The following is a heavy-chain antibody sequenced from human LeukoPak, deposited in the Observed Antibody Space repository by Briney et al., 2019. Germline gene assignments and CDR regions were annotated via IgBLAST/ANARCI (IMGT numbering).Heavy chain of an antibody. J-gene: IGHJ4*02. V-gene: IGHV3-21*01. CDR2: ISSSSSYI. CDR1: GFTFSSYS. CDR3: STATYYFDY. Sequence: GGSLRLSCAASGFTFSSYSMNWVRQAPGKGLEWVSSISSSSSYIYYAGSVKGRFTISRDNAKNSLYLQMNSLRAEDTAVYYCSTATYYFDYWGQGTLVTVSS.